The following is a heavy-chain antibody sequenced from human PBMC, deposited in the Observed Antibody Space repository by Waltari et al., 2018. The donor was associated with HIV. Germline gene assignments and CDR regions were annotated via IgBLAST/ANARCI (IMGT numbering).Heavy chain of an antibody. CDR3: ATRSYYYGMDV. Sequence: GEIYPGGSTNYSPSLKSRVTISVDKSKNQVSLKLSSVTAADTAVYYCATRSYYYGMDVWGQGTTVTVSS. J-gene: IGHJ6*02. V-gene: IGHV4-4*02. CDR2: IYPGGST.